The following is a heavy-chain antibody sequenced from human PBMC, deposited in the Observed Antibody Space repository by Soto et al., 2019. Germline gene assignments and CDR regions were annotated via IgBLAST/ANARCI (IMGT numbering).Heavy chain of an antibody. CDR1: SHTFISYG. Sequence: QVQLVQSGAEVKKPGASVKVSCKASSHTFISYGINWVRQAPGQGLEWMGWISDYDGYTTYAQKLQGRVTMTTDTSTNTVYMELRSLKSDDTAVYYCTTPVLDYWGQGTLVTVSS. J-gene: IGHJ4*02. CDR2: ISDYDGYT. D-gene: IGHD2-15*01. V-gene: IGHV1-18*01. CDR3: TTPVLDY.